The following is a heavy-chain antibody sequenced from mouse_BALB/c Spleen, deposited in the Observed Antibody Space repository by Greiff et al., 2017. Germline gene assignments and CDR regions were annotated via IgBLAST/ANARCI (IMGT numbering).Heavy chain of an antibody. D-gene: IGHD2-1*01. V-gene: IGHV3-2*02. CDR3: ARDGNYPI. J-gene: IGHJ4*01. CDR1: GYSITSDYA. Sequence: EVKLQESGPGLVKPSQSLSLTCTVTGYSITSDYAWNWIRQFPGNKLEWMGYISYSGSTSYNPSLKSRISITRDTSKNQFFLQLNSVTTEDTATYYCARDGNYPIWGQGTSVTVSS. CDR2: ISYSGST.